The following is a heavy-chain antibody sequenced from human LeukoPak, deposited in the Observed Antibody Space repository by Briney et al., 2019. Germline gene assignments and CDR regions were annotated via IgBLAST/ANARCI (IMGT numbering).Heavy chain of an antibody. V-gene: IGHV3-23*01. D-gene: IGHD1-26*01. Sequence: GGSLRLSCAASGFTFSSYAMSWVRQAPGKGLEWVSAISGSGGSTYYADSVKGRFTISRDNSKNRLYLQMNSLRAEDTAVYYCAKDLVTMIVGAISHYWGQGTLVTVSS. CDR1: GFTFSSYA. CDR3: AKDLVTMIVGAISHY. J-gene: IGHJ4*02. CDR2: ISGSGGST.